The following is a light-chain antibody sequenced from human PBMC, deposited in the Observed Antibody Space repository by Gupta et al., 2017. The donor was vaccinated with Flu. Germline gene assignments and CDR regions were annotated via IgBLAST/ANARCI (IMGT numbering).Light chain of an antibody. Sequence: DIHLTQSPSSMSASVGDRITITCRASHDIDNRLGWYQQKPGKPPKLLIYGASNLRGDVPARFSGSGSGTEFSLTITSLQSEDFAVYYCQQSYSFPRTFGQGTKVDIK. CDR3: QQSYSFPRT. CDR2: GAS. CDR1: HDIDNR. V-gene: IGKV1-12*01. J-gene: IGKJ1*01.